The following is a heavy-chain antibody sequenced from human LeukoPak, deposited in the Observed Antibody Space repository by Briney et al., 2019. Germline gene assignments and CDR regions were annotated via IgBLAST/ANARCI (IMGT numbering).Heavy chain of an antibody. Sequence: PGGSLRLSCAASGFTFSNAWMSWVRQAPGKGLEWVGRIKSKTDGGTTDYAAPVKGRFTISRDDSKNTLYLQMNSLKTEDTAVYYCTTDYMITFGGVIVEVDYWGQGTLVTVSS. D-gene: IGHD3-16*02. V-gene: IGHV3-15*01. CDR3: TTDYMITFGGVIVEVDY. J-gene: IGHJ4*02. CDR1: GFTFSNAW. CDR2: IKSKTDGGTT.